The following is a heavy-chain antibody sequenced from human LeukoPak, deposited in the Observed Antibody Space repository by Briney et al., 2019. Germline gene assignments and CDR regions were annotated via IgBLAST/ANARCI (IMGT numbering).Heavy chain of an antibody. CDR1: GDSIRSGTYY. CDR2: IYTSGST. Sequence: SETLSLTCSVSGDSIRSGTYYWSWIRQPAGKGLEWIGRIYTSGSTSYNPSLKSRVTISVDTSKNQFSLRLSSVTAADTAVYYCARGGFYCGGDCYVDYWGQGTLVTVSS. D-gene: IGHD2-21*02. J-gene: IGHJ4*02. V-gene: IGHV4-61*02. CDR3: ARGGFYCGGDCYVDY.